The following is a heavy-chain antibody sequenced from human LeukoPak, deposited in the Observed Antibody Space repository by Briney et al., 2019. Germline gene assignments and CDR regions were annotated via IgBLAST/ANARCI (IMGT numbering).Heavy chain of an antibody. J-gene: IGHJ4*02. Sequence: SETLSLTCTVSGYSISSGYYWGWIRQPPGKGLDWIGSIYHTGSTYYIPSLKSRVTISVDTSKNQFSLKLNSVTAADTAVYYCARRTRDCGSISCYHDYWGQGTLVTASS. D-gene: IGHD2-2*01. V-gene: IGHV4-38-2*02. CDR2: IYHTGST. CDR1: GYSISSGYY. CDR3: ARRTRDCGSISCYHDY.